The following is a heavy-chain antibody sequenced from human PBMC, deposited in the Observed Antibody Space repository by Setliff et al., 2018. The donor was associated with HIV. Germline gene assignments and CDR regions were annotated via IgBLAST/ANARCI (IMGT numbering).Heavy chain of an antibody. Sequence: ASVKVSCKASCHTFNNYGISWVRQAPGQGLEWMGWINTHSGYTNYAQNVQGRVTVTMDTSTSTAYMDLRSLKSDDTAVYYCARGKTWLRFLDYWGQGTLVTVSS. CDR2: INTHSGYT. CDR1: CHTFNNYG. J-gene: IGHJ4*02. CDR3: ARGKTWLRFLDY. D-gene: IGHD5-12*01. V-gene: IGHV1-18*01.